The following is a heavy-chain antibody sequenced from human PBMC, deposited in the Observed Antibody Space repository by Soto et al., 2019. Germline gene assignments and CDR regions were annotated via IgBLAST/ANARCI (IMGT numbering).Heavy chain of an antibody. Sequence: GASVEVSCKASCYTCTSYGISWVRQPPEQGLEWMGWISAYNGNTNYAQKLQGRVTMTTDTSTSTAYMELRSLRSDDTAVYYCATLGWCSSTSCRTEYYYYYGMDVWGQGTTVTVSS. J-gene: IGHJ6*02. CDR1: CYTCTSYG. CDR2: ISAYNGNT. V-gene: IGHV1-18*04. D-gene: IGHD2-2*01. CDR3: ATLGWCSSTSCRTEYYYYYGMDV.